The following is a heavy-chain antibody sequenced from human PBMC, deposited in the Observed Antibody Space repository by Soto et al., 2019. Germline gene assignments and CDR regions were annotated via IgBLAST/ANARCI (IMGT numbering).Heavy chain of an antibody. Sequence: PSETLSLTCTVSGGSISSYYWSWIRQPPGKGLEWIGYIYHSGSTYYNPSLKSRVTISVDRSKNQFSLKLSSVTAADTAVDDCASRYGYNSLDFWGKGTLVTVSS. CDR2: IYHSGST. CDR3: ASRYGYNSLDF. V-gene: IGHV4-59*12. D-gene: IGHD5-12*01. CDR1: GGSISSYY. J-gene: IGHJ4*02.